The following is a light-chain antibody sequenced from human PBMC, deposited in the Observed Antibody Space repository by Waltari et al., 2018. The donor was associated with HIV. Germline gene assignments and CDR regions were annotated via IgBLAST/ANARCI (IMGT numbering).Light chain of an antibody. V-gene: IGLV6-57*03. CDR3: QSYDSRNHVV. J-gene: IGLJ2*01. CDR1: SGSIASNY. CDR2: EDN. Sequence: NFMLTQPHSVSESPGKTVTISCTRSSGSIASNYVKWYQQRPGSAPTTMIYEDNQRPSGVPDRFSGSIDSSSNSASLTISGLKTEDEGDYYCQSYDSRNHVVFGGGTKLTVL.